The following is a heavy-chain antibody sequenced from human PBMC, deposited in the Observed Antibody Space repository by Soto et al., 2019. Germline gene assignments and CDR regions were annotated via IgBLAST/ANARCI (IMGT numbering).Heavy chain of an antibody. CDR1: GYIFSDYW. V-gene: IGHV5-51*01. J-gene: IGHJ6*02. CDR2: IFPGDSDI. Sequence: GESLKIFCKVSGYIFSDYWLGWVRQMPGKGLEWMGIIFPGDSDIKYSPSFQGQVTNSADKSISTAQLKWSSLKASETGRYCYGRFGTGGCLGGRCYTSLHYNGMDAWGQGTPVTVSS. CDR3: GRFGTGGCLGGRCYTSLHYNGMDA. D-gene: IGHD2-15*01.